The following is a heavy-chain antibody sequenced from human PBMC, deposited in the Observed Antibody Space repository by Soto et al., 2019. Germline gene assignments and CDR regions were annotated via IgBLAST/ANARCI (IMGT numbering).Heavy chain of an antibody. CDR3: ARALDYYDSSGYYYVDY. CDR2: IIPIFGTA. V-gene: IGHV1-69*13. D-gene: IGHD3-22*01. CDR1: GGTFSSYA. J-gene: IGHJ4*02. Sequence: SVKVSCKASGGTFSSYAISWVRQAPGQGLEWMGGIIPIFGTANYAQKFQGRVTITADESTSTAYMELSSLRSEDTAVYYCARALDYYDSSGYYYVDYWGQGTLVTVSS.